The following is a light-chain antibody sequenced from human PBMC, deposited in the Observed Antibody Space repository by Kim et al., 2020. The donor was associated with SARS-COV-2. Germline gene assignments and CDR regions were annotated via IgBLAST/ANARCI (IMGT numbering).Light chain of an antibody. J-gene: IGLJ2*01. V-gene: IGLV1-47*01. CDR2: RNN. CDR3: AVWDDSLSGSV. CDR1: DSNIGSQF. Sequence: QPVLTQPPSASGTPGQRVTISCSGSDSNIGSQFVYWYQQLPGTAPKLLIYRNNQRPSGVPDRFSGSKSGTSASLAINGLRSEDEADYYCAVWDDSLSGSVFGGGTKVTVL.